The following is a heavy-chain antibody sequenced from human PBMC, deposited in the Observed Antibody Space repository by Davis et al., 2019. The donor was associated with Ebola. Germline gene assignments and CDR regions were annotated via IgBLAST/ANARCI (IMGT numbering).Heavy chain of an antibody. CDR2: IYSGGSYT. V-gene: IGHV3-30*02. CDR1: GFTFSSYA. D-gene: IGHD1-26*01. J-gene: IGHJ4*02. CDR3: AKVQVVGRAFFDH. Sequence: GGSLRLSCAASGFTFSSYAMHWVRQSPGKGLEWVAFIYSGGSYTNYADSVKVRFTISRDNSKDTLYLQMNSLGVEDTAVYYCAKVQVVGRAFFDHWGQGTLVSVSS.